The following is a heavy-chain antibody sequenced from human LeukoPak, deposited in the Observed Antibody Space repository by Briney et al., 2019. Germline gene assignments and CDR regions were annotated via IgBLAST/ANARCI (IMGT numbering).Heavy chain of an antibody. D-gene: IGHD2-15*01. CDR1: GFTVSGIY. CDR3: ARGYCSGGSCYCDY. V-gene: IGHV3-53*01. J-gene: IGHJ4*02. CDR2: IYSGGST. Sequence: GGSLRLSCAASGFTVSGIYMSWVRQAPGKGLEWVSVIYSGGSTYYADSVKGRFTVSRDTSKNTLYLQMNSLRAEDTAVCYCARGYCSGGSCYCDYWGQGTLVTVSS.